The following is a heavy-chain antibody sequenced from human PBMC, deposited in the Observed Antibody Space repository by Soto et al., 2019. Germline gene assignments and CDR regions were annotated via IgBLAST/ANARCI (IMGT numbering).Heavy chain of an antibody. J-gene: IGHJ5*02. Sequence: SETLSLTCTVSGGYISSYYWSWIRQPPGKGLEWIGYIYYSGSTNYNPSLKSRVTISVDTSKNQFSLKLSSVTAADTAVYYCARDTGTGPETNWFDPWGQGTLVTVSS. V-gene: IGHV4-59*01. CDR3: ARDTGTGPETNWFDP. D-gene: IGHD2-8*02. CDR1: GGYISSYY. CDR2: IYYSGST.